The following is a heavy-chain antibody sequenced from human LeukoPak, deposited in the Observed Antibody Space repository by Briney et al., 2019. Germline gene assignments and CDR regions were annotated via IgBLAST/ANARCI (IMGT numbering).Heavy chain of an antibody. CDR2: IYSGGST. Sequence: GGSLRLSCAASGFTVSSNYMSWVRQAPGKGLEWVSVIYSGGSTYYADSVKGRFTISRDNSKNTLYVQMNSMRAEDTAVYYCAREMEGYSGYAPNTHPYGMDVWGQGTTVTVSS. V-gene: IGHV3-53*01. CDR1: GFTVSSNY. J-gene: IGHJ6*02. D-gene: IGHD5-12*01. CDR3: AREMEGYSGYAPNTHPYGMDV.